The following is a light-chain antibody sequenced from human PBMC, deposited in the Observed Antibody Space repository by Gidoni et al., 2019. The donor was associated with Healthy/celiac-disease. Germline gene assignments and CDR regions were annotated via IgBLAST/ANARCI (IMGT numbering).Light chain of an antibody. J-gene: IGKJ4*01. Sequence: DIQMTQSPSSLSASVGDRVTITCRASQSISSYLNWYQQKPGKAPKLLIYAASSLQSGVPSRFSVSGSGTDFPLTISSLQPEDFATYYCQQSYSTPRLTFGGGTKVEIK. CDR1: QSISSY. V-gene: IGKV1-39*01. CDR3: QQSYSTPRLT. CDR2: AAS.